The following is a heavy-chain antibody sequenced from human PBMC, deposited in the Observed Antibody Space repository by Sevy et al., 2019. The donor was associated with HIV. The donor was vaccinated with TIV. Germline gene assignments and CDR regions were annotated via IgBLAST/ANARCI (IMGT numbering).Heavy chain of an antibody. V-gene: IGHV4-39*01. J-gene: IGHJ4*02. D-gene: IGHD3-16*01. CDR2: IYCGGST. CDR3: ARGRITFFDD. Sequence: SETLSLTCIVSGVPISTCTNFWGWIRQPPGQGLEWIGSIYCGGSTYYNPSLKSRVAISVDTSKNQFALKVNSVGAADTAVYYCARGRITFFDDWGQGALVTVSS. CDR1: GVPISTCTNF.